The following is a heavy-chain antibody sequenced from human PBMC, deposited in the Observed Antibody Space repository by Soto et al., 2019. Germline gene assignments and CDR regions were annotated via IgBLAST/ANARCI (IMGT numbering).Heavy chain of an antibody. CDR2: IYYSGST. CDR3: ATHVDTAMVWWDSSGYRANWFDP. CDR1: GGSISSSSYY. J-gene: IGHJ5*02. V-gene: IGHV4-39*01. Sequence: QLQLQESGPGLVKPSETLSLTCTVSGGSISSSSYYWGWIRQPPGKGLEWIGSIYYSGSTYYNPSLKSRVTISVDTSKNQFSLKLSSVTAADTAVYYCATHVDTAMVWWDSSGYRANWFDPWGQGTLVTVSS. D-gene: IGHD5-18*01.